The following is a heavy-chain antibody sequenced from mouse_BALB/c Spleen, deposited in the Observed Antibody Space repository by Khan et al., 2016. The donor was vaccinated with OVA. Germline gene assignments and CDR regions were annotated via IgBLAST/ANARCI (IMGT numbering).Heavy chain of an antibody. V-gene: IGHV5-6-4*01. CDR1: GFAFSSYS. D-gene: IGHD1-1*01. J-gene: IGHJ2*01. CDR3: TRDRNYYGSSVYFDY. CDR2: ITSGGSYT. Sequence: EVELVESGGGLVKPGGSLKLSCAASGFAFSSYSMSWVRQTPEKRLEWVATITSGGSYTYYPDIVKGRFTISRDNAKNTLYLQMSSLKCEETGMYYCTRDRNYYGSSVYFDYWGQGTTLTVSS.